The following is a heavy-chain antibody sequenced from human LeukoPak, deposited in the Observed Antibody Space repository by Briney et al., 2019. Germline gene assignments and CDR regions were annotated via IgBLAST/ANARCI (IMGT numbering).Heavy chain of an antibody. CDR1: GFTFSSYG. J-gene: IGHJ6*03. CDR2: ISYDGSNK. Sequence: PGRSLRLSCAASGFTFSSYGMHWVRQAPGKGLEGVAVISYDGSNKYYADSVKGRFTISRDNSKNTLYLQMNSLRAEDTAVYYCAKDWLVRSLYYYYMDVWGKGTTVTVSS. D-gene: IGHD6-19*01. V-gene: IGHV3-30*18. CDR3: AKDWLVRSLYYYYMDV.